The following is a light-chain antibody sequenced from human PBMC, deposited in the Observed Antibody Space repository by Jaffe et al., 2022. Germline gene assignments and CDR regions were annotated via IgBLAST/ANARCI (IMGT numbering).Light chain of an antibody. CDR3: QRSYSIPHMYT. CDR2: AAS. Sequence: DIQMTQSPSSLSASVGDRVTITCRASQSISTYLNWYQQKPGKAPKLLIYAASSLQSGVPSRFSGSGSGTDFTLTISSLQPEDFATYYCQRSYSIPHMYTFGQGTKLEIK. J-gene: IGKJ2*01. V-gene: IGKV1-39*01. CDR1: QSISTY.